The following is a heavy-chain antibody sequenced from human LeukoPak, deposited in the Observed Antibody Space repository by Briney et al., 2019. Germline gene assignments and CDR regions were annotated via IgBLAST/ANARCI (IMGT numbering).Heavy chain of an antibody. J-gene: IGHJ3*02. CDR2: ISRSGSTK. CDR1: GFTSSDYN. D-gene: IGHD5-12*01. CDR3: ARDPSTLDYDAFDI. V-gene: IGHV3-11*01. Sequence: PGGSLRLSCAASGFTSSDYNMRWIRQAPGKGLEWVSSISRSGSTKYYADSVKGRFTISRDNSKNTLYLQMNSLRAEDTAVYYCARDPSTLDYDAFDIWGQGTMVTVSS.